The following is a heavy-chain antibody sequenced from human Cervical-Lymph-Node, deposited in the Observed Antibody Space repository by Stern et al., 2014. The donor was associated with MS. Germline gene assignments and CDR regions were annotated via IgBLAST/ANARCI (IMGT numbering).Heavy chain of an antibody. D-gene: IGHD2-8*01. Sequence: VHLVESGTEVKKPGASVLVSCKASGYTFTTYGITWVRQAPGQGLEWMGWISADSGNTKYAQKFQDRVTMTRDTTTGTAYMEVRSLRSEDTAVYYCARDKMHAFDYWGQGTQVTVP. CDR2: ISADSGNT. J-gene: IGHJ4*02. CDR1: GYTFTTYG. CDR3: ARDKMHAFDY. V-gene: IGHV1-18*01.